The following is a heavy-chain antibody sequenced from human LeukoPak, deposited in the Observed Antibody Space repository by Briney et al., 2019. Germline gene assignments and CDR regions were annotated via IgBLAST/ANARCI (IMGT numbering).Heavy chain of an antibody. Sequence: SETLSRTCAVYGGSFSGYYWSWIRQPPGKGLEWIGEINHSGSTNYNPSLKSRVTISVDTSKNQFSLKLSSVTAADTAVYYCARGGDVVVPAAMPGWFDPWGQGTLVTFSS. J-gene: IGHJ5*02. D-gene: IGHD2-2*01. CDR1: GGSFSGYY. CDR3: ARGGDVVVPAAMPGWFDP. CDR2: INHSGST. V-gene: IGHV4-34*01.